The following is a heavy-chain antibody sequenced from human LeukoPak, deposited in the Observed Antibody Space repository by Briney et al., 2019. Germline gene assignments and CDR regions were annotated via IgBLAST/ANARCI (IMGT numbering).Heavy chain of an antibody. J-gene: IGHJ4*02. D-gene: IGHD6-19*01. Sequence: GASVKVSCKASGYDFTSVGITWVRRAPGQGLEWMGWISPYNGNTRYAQKFQGRVAMTADTSTTTAYMELKGLNFNDTAVYYCARAGPGSGWYFDYWGQGTLVTVSS. CDR3: ARAGPGSGWYFDY. CDR1: GYDFTSVG. V-gene: IGHV1-18*01. CDR2: ISPYNGNT.